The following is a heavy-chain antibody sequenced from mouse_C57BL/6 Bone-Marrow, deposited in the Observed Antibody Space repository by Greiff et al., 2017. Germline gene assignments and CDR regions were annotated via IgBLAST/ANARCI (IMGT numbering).Heavy chain of an antibody. D-gene: IGHD2-4*01. Sequence: QVQLQQPGAELVKPGASVKLSCKASGYTFTSYWMHWVKQRPGQGLEWIGMIHPNSGSTNYNEKFKSKATLTVDKSSSTAYMQLSSLTSEDSAVYYCARDGDYDVEWFAYWGQGTLVTVSA. CDR1: GYTFTSYW. J-gene: IGHJ3*01. V-gene: IGHV1-64*01. CDR3: ARDGDYDVEWFAY. CDR2: IHPNSGST.